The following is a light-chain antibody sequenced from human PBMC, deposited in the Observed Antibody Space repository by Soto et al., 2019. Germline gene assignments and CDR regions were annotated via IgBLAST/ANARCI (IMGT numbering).Light chain of an antibody. Sequence: QSALTQPPSASGSPGQSVTISCTGTRSDVGGYNYVSWYQQHPGKAPKLMIYEVSKRPSGVPDRFSGSKSGNTASLTVSGLQAEDEADYYCSSYAGSNNLVVFGGGTKVTVL. CDR2: EVS. CDR3: SSYAGSNNLVV. J-gene: IGLJ2*01. V-gene: IGLV2-8*01. CDR1: RSDVGGYNY.